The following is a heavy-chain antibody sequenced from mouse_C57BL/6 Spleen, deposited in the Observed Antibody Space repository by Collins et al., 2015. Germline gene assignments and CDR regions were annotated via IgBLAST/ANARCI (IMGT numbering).Heavy chain of an antibody. D-gene: IGHD1-1*01. CDR2: ILPGSGST. CDR1: GYTFTGYW. J-gene: IGHJ1*03. Sequence: QVQLQQSGAELMKPGASVKLSRKATGYTFTGYWIEWVKQRPGHGLEWIGEILPGSGSTNYNENFKGKATFTADSSSNTAYMQLSSLTTEDSAIYYCARGPLYYGSTYGYFDVWGTGTTVTVSS. CDR3: ARGPLYYGSTYGYFDV. V-gene: IGHV1-9*01.